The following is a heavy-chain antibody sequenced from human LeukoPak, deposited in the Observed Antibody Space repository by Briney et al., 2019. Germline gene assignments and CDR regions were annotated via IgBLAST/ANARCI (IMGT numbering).Heavy chain of an antibody. CDR1: GYTFTIYD. Sequence: GASVKVSCKASGYTFTIYDISWVRQAPGQGLEWMGWISAYNGNTNYAQKFQGRVTMTRDTSISTAYMELSRLRSDDTAVYYCARRPIAVAGDYWGQGTLVTVSS. CDR2: ISAYNGNT. J-gene: IGHJ4*02. V-gene: IGHV1-2*02. CDR3: ARRPIAVAGDY. D-gene: IGHD6-19*01.